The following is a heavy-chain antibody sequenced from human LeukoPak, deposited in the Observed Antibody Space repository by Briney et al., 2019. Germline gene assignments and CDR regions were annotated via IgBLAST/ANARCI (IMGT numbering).Heavy chain of an antibody. CDR2: INSGGTTT. J-gene: IGHJ3*01. V-gene: IGHV3-74*01. D-gene: IGHD6-19*01. CDR1: AFNFTAYW. Sequence: AGGSLRLSCASSAFNFTAYWMHWVRQDPRQGLLRVARINSGGTTTNYADSVKGRFTISRDNAKNTLFLQMNSLRAEDTAVYYCARPHSSDWNYAFDVWGQGTMVTVSS. CDR3: ARPHSSDWNYAFDV.